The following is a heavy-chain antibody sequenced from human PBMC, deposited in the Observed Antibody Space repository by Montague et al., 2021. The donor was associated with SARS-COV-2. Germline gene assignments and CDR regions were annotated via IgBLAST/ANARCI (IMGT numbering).Heavy chain of an antibody. CDR1: GDSIRSSGYC. J-gene: IGHJ5*02. D-gene: IGHD3-16*02. V-gene: IGHV4-39*01. CDR3: ARLGFVELWLNLGWFDP. CDR2: VYYSGST. Sequence: SETLSLTCSVSGDSIRSSGYCWGWIRQPPGKGLEWIGTVYYSGSTNYNPSLKSRVTMPVDTSKNQFSLEPRSVTAADTAVYYCARLGFVELWLNLGWFDPWGQGTLVTVSS.